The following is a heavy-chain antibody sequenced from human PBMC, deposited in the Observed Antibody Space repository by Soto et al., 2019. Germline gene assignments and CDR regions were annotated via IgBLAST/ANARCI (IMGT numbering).Heavy chain of an antibody. J-gene: IGHJ4*02. Sequence: SETLSLTCTVSGGSISNYYWSWIRQPPGKGLEWIGYIYYSGSTNYNPSLTSRVTISVDTSKNQFSLKLSSVTAADTAVYYCARRYGGNLDYWGQGTLVTVSS. V-gene: IGHV4-59*08. CDR2: IYYSGST. CDR1: GGSISNYY. CDR3: ARRYGGNLDY. D-gene: IGHD1-26*01.